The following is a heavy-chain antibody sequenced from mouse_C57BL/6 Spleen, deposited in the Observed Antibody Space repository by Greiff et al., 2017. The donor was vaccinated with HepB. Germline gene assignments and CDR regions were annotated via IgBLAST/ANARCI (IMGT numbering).Heavy chain of an antibody. CDR3: ARQNWDVADY. J-gene: IGHJ2*01. CDR1: GFTFSDYG. V-gene: IGHV5-17*01. D-gene: IGHD4-1*01. Sequence: EVKLVESGGGLVKPGGSLKLSCAASGFTFSDYGMHWVRQAPEKGLEWVAYISSGSSTIYYADTVKGRFTISTYNAKNTLFLQLTSLSSEDTAMYYCARQNWDVADYWGQGTTLTVSS. CDR2: ISSGSSTI.